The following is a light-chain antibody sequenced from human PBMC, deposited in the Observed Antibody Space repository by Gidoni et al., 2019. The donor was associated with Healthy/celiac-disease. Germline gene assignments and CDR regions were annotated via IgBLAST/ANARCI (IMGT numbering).Light chain of an antibody. V-gene: IGLV2-14*03. CDR1: SSDVGGYNY. Sequence: QSALTQPASVSGSPGQSITISCTGTSSDVGGYNYVSWYQQHPGKAPKLMIYDVSNRPSGVSNRFSGSKSGNTAYLTISGFQAEDEADYYCSSYTSSSTRVFGGGTKLTVL. CDR2: DVS. CDR3: SSYTSSSTRV. J-gene: IGLJ2*01.